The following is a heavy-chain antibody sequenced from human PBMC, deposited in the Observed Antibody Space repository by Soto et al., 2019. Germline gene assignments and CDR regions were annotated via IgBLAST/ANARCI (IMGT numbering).Heavy chain of an antibody. CDR1: GGSISSGGYY. D-gene: IGHD6-6*01. Sequence: PSETLSLTCTVSGGSISSGGYYWSWFRQHPGKGLEWIWYIYYSGSTYYNPSLKSRVTISVDTSKNQFSLKLSSVTAADTAVYYRARDSIAARPDVDQHTYYYYYGMDVWGQGTTVTSP. V-gene: IGHV4-31*03. CDR2: IYYSGST. J-gene: IGHJ6*02. CDR3: ARDSIAARPDVDQHTYYYYYGMDV.